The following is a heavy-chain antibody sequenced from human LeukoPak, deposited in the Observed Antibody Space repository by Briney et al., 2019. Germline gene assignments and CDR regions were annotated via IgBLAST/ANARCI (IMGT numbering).Heavy chain of an antibody. D-gene: IGHD1-26*01. J-gene: IGHJ5*02. CDR2: ISGSGATT. Sequence: PGGSLRLSCAASGFTFSSYEMNWVRQAPGKGLEWVSAISGSGATTYYADSVKGRFTISRDNSKNTLYLQMNSLRAEDTAVYYCAKGTSSGSYRRFDPWGQGTLVTVSS. V-gene: IGHV3-23*01. CDR1: GFTFSSYE. CDR3: AKGTSSGSYRRFDP.